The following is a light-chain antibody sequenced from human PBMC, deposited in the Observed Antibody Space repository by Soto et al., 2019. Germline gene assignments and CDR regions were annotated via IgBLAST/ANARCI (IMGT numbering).Light chain of an antibody. CDR2: GAS. Sequence: EIVMTQSPATLSVSPGERATLSCRASQSVSSNLAWYQQKPGQAPRLLIYGASTRATGIPARFSGSGSGTEFTLTISSLLSEDFAVYYCQQYNDCPPYIFGEGKKMEIK. V-gene: IGKV3-15*01. CDR1: QSVSSN. CDR3: QQYNDCPPYI. J-gene: IGKJ2*01.